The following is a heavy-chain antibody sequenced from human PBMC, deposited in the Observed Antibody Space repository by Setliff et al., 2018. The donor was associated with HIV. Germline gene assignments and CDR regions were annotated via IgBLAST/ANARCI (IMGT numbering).Heavy chain of an antibody. CDR1: GFRFSSYW. V-gene: IGHV3-7*01. D-gene: IGHD3-10*01. CDR2: IKPDGSEE. J-gene: IGHJ4*01. Sequence: GGSLRLSCVASGFRFSSYWMSWVRQAPGKGLEWVANIKPDGSEESYVDSVKGRFTISRDNAKNSLHLQMNSLRVEDTALYYCASFYGDYGYWGHGTQVTVSS. CDR3: ASFYGDYGY.